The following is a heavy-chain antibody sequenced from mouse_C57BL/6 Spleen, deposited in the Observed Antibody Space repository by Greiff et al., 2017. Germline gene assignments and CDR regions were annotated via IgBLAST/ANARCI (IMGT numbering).Heavy chain of an antibody. CDR1: GYTFTDYY. Sequence: VQLKHSGPELVKPGASVKISCKASGYTFTDYYMNWVKQSHGKSLEWIGDINPNNGGTSYNQKFKGKATLTVDKSSSTAYMELRSLTSEDSAVYYCARLGRGFAYWGQGTLVTVSA. CDR2: INPNNGGT. J-gene: IGHJ3*01. D-gene: IGHD4-1*01. V-gene: IGHV1-26*01. CDR3: ARLGRGFAY.